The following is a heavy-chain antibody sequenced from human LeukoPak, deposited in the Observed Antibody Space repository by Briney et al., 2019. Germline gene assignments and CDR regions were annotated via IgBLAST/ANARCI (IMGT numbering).Heavy chain of an antibody. D-gene: IGHD3-22*01. Sequence: GGSLRLSCTASGFTFSSYWMHWVRQAPGKGLVWVSRINSDGSSTSYADSVKGRFTISRDNAKNTLYLQMNSLRAEDTAVYYCARGPNYYDSSGYYSDYWGQGTLVTVSS. CDR3: ARGPNYYDSSGYYSDY. V-gene: IGHV3-74*01. J-gene: IGHJ4*02. CDR2: INSDGSST. CDR1: GFTFSSYW.